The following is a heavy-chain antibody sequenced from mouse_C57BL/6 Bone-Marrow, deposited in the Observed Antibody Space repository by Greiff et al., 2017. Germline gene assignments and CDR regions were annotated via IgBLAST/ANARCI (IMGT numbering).Heavy chain of an antibody. J-gene: IGHJ2*03. CDR3: ASAFFLPYSDN. CDR1: GFTFSSYA. CDR2: ISDDGSNT. Sequence: EVMLVESGGGLAKPGGSLKLSCAASGFTFSSYAMSWVRQTPEKRLEWFATISDDGSNTYYPVNVKGRVTISRDSATNNLFLQISHLKSEDTAVCYCASAFFLPYSDNWYRGNSLPVSS. V-gene: IGHV5-4*03.